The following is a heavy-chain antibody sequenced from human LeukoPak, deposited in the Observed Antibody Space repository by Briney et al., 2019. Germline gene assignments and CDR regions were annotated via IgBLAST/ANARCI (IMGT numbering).Heavy chain of an antibody. J-gene: IGHJ4*02. V-gene: IGHV4-34*01. Sequence: SETLSLTCAVYGGSFSGYYWSWIRQPPGKGLEWIGEINHSGSTNYNPSLKSRVTISVDTSKNQFSLKLSSVTAADTAVYYCARGSSGSYWEVYFDYWGQGTLVTVSS. CDR3: ARGSSGSYWEVYFDY. CDR2: INHSGST. CDR1: GGSFSGYY. D-gene: IGHD1-26*01.